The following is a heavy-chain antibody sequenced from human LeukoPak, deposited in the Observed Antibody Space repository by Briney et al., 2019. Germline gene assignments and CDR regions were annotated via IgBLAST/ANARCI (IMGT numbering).Heavy chain of an antibody. Sequence: PSETLSLTCTVSGGSISSYYWSWIRQPPGKGLEWIGYIYYSGSTNYNPSLKSRVTISVDTSKNQFSLKLSSVTAADTAVYYCARVTGYYWEIDYRGQGTLVTVSS. J-gene: IGHJ4*02. V-gene: IGHV4-59*01. CDR2: IYYSGST. CDR1: GGSISSYY. CDR3: ARVTGYYWEIDY. D-gene: IGHD3-9*01.